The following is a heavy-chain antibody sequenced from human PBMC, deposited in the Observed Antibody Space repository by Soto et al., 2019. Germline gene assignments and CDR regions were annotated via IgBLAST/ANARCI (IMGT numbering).Heavy chain of an antibody. Sequence: QVQLVKSGAEVKKPGASVKVSCKASGYNFTTYEINWVRQVPGQGLEWMGWMSPSSGNTGYVDQYQRSITRTSNTSMTTDYMELSSLKSEDSAVYYGARVAGPLFGDHVMYVWGQGTTV. D-gene: IGHD3-16*01. CDR3: ARVAGPLFGDHVMYV. V-gene: IGHV1-8*01. J-gene: IGHJ6*01. CDR1: GYNFTTYE. CDR2: MSPSSGNT.